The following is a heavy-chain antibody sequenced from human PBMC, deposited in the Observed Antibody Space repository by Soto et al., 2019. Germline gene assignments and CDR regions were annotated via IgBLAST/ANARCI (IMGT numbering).Heavy chain of an antibody. CDR3: ARVGCSGGSCYRSYYFDY. V-gene: IGHV1-3*01. J-gene: IGHJ4*02. CDR1: GYTFTSYA. D-gene: IGHD2-15*01. CDR2: INAGNGNT. Sequence: SVKVSCKASGYTFTSYAMHWVRQAPGQRLEWMGWINAGNGNTKYSQKFQDRVTITRDTSASTAYMELSSLRSEDTAVYYCARVGCSGGSCYRSYYFDYWGQGTLVTVSS.